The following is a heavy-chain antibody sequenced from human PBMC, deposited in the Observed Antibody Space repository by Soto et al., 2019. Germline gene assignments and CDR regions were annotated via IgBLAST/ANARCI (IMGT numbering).Heavy chain of an antibody. Sequence: QVHLVESGGGVAQPGRSLRLSCAASGSIFTGYGMHWVRQAPGKGLEWVAVIWFDGSNKYYADSVKGRFTISRDNSKNSLYLQMNGLRVGDRAVYYCAREGFVGTTFGGNLDSWGKGTLVTVSS. CDR2: IWFDGSNK. CDR3: AREGFVGTTFGGNLDS. V-gene: IGHV3-33*01. D-gene: IGHD1-1*01. J-gene: IGHJ4*02. CDR1: GSIFTGYG.